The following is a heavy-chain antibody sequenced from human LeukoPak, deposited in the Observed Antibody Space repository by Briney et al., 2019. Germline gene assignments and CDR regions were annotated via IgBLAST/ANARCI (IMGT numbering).Heavy chain of an antibody. V-gene: IGHV4-59*12. D-gene: IGHD3-10*01. J-gene: IGHJ4*02. Sequence: SETLSLTCTVSGGSIRSYYWSWIRQPPGKGLEWIGYMYYSGSTNYNPSLKSRITISVDRSKNQFSLKLSSVTAADTAVYHCARGRLGGSGSYYNVLDYWGQGTLVTVSS. CDR3: ARGRLGGSGSYYNVLDY. CDR1: GGSIRSYY. CDR2: MYYSGST.